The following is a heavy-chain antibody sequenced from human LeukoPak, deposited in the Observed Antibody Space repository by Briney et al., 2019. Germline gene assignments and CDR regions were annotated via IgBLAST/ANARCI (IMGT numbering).Heavy chain of an antibody. CDR2: IRYDGSNK. CDR1: GFTFSSYG. V-gene: IGHV3-30*02. D-gene: IGHD6-19*01. CDR3: AKADTYSSGWYAGN. Sequence: GGSLRLSCAASGFTFSSYGMHWVRQAPGKGLEWVAFIRYDGSNKYYADSVKGRFTISRDNSKNTLYLQMNSLRAEDTAVYYCAKADTYSSGWYAGNWGQGTLVTVSS. J-gene: IGHJ4*02.